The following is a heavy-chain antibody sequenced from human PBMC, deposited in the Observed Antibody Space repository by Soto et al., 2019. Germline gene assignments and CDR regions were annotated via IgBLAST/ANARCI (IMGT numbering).Heavy chain of an antibody. J-gene: IGHJ4*02. D-gene: IGHD3-3*01. Sequence: YWGWIRQPPGKGLEWIGSIYYSGSTYYNPSLKSRVTISVDTSKNQFSLKLSSVTAADTAVYYCARRSYDFWSGQHDYWGQGTLVTVSS. CDR3: ARRSYDFWSGQHDY. CDR2: IYYSGST. V-gene: IGHV4-39*01. CDR1: Y.